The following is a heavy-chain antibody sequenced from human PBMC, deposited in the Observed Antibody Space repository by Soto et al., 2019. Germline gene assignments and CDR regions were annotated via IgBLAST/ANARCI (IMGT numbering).Heavy chain of an antibody. CDR2: IYYSGST. CDR1: GGSISSGDYY. CDR3: ASEPLIYDSRFLDY. Sequence: PSETLSLTCTVSGGSISSGDYYWSWIRQPPGKGLEWIGYIYYSGSTYYNPSLKSRVTISVDTSKNQFSLKLSSVTAADTAVYYCASEPLIYDSRFLDYWXQGTLVTVSS. J-gene: IGHJ4*02. D-gene: IGHD3-22*01. V-gene: IGHV4-30-4*01.